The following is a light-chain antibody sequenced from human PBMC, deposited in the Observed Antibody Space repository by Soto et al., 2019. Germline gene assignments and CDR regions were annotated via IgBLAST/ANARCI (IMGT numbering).Light chain of an antibody. CDR2: DAS. J-gene: IGKJ3*01. Sequence: EIVLTQSPGTLSLSPGERATLSCRASQGVTNTYLAWYQQKPGQAPRLLIYDASSRATGIPDRFSGSGSGTDFTLTISRLEPGDFAVYYCQQYGRSPGLFTFGPGTKVDIK. V-gene: IGKV3-20*01. CDR1: QGVTNTY. CDR3: QQYGRSPGLFT.